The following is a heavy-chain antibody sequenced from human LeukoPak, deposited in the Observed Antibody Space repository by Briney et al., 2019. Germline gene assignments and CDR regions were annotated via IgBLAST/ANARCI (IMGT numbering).Heavy chain of an antibody. D-gene: IGHD6-19*01. V-gene: IGHV4-4*07. CDR3: ARGTNSGSYNPYFGSRATAPAETRFDY. CDR1: GGSISSYY. Sequence: SETLSLTCTVSGGSISSYYWSWIRQPAGKGLEWIGRIYTSGSTNYNPSLKSRVTMSVDTSKNQFSLKLSSVTAADTAVYYCARGTNSGSYNPYFGSRATAPAETRFDYWGQGTLVTVSS. CDR2: IYTSGST. J-gene: IGHJ4*02.